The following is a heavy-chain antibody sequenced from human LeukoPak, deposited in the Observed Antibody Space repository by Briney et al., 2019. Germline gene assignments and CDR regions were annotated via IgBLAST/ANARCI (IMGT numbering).Heavy chain of an antibody. V-gene: IGHV4-34*01. D-gene: IGHD4-17*01. Sequence: PSETLSLTCAVYGGSFSGYYWSWLRQPPGKALEGIGEINHSGSTNYNPSLKSRVTISVDTSKNQFSLKLSSVTAADTAVYYCARSYGRYYYYGMDVWGRGTTVTVSS. CDR2: INHSGST. CDR1: GGSFSGYY. CDR3: ARSYGRYYYYGMDV. J-gene: IGHJ6*02.